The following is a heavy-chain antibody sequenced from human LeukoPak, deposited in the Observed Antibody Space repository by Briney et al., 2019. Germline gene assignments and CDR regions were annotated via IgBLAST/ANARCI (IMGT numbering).Heavy chain of an antibody. CDR3: ARDSVAPAVQYYFDY. V-gene: IGHV3-30*04. D-gene: IGHD2-2*01. CDR1: GFTFSSYA. Sequence: PGGSLRLSCAASGFTFSSYAMHWVRQAPGKGLEGGAVISSDGSNKYYAHSVKGRFTISTDNSKNTLYLQMTSLRAEDTAVYYCARDSVAPAVQYYFDYWGEGPLVPVSS. CDR2: ISSDGSNK. J-gene: IGHJ4*02.